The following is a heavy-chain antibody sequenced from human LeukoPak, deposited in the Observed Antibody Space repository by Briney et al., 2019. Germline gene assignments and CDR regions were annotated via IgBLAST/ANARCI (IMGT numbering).Heavy chain of an antibody. V-gene: IGHV3-11*01. Sequence: GGSLRLSCAASGFTFSDYYMSWIRQAPGKGLEWVSSLNSGGSTVWYADSVKGRFTISRDNAKNSMYLQMNNLRAEDTAVYYCARGALITFGGAIPYYFDYWGQGTLVTVSS. D-gene: IGHD3-16*02. CDR3: ARGALITFGGAIPYYFDY. CDR2: LNSGGSTV. J-gene: IGHJ4*02. CDR1: GFTFSDYY.